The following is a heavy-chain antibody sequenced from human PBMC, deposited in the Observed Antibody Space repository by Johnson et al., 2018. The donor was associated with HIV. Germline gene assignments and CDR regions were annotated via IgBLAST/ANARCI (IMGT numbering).Heavy chain of an antibody. CDR2: IKSKTDGGTT. J-gene: IGHJ3*02. CDR1: GFTFSNAW. Sequence: VQLVESGGGVVQPGGSLRLSCAASGFTFSNAWMRWVRQAPGKGLEWVGRIKSKTDGGTTDYAAPVKGRFTISRDDSKNTLYLQMNSLKTEDTAVYYCTTDPPGMSSTSERDAFDIWGQGTMVTVSS. D-gene: IGHD2-2*01. CDR3: TTDPPGMSSTSERDAFDI. V-gene: IGHV3-15*01.